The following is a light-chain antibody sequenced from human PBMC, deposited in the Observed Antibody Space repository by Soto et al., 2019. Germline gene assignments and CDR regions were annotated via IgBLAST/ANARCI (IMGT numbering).Light chain of an antibody. CDR3: HSYDSSLSAVV. CDR1: SSNIGAGYD. CDR2: GNI. Sequence: QSVLTQPPSVSGAPGQRVTISCTGSSSNIGAGYDVHWYQQLPGTAPRLLIYGNINRPSGVPDRFSGSKSGTSASLAITGLQADDEADYYCHSYDSSLSAVVFGGGTKLTVL. V-gene: IGLV1-40*01. J-gene: IGLJ2*01.